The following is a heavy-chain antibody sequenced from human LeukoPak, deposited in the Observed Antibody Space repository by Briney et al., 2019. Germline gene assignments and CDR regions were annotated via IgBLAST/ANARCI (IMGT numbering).Heavy chain of an antibody. CDR3: AELGITMIGGV. CDR1: GFTFSSCS. Sequence: GGSLRLTCAASGFTFSSCSRNWVRRAPGKGVEWVSSISSSSSYIYYADSVKGRFTISRDNAKNSLYLQMNSLRAEDTAVYYCAELGITMIGGVWGKGTTVTISS. CDR2: ISSSSSYI. D-gene: IGHD3-10*02. V-gene: IGHV3-21*01. J-gene: IGHJ6*04.